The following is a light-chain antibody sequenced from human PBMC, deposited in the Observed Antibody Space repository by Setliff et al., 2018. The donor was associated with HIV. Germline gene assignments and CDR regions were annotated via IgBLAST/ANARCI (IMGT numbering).Light chain of an antibody. CDR1: SSNIGSNT. CDR2: NNN. Sequence: QSALTQPPSASGTPGQRVTISCSGSSSNIGSNTVNWYQQLPGTAPKLLIYNNNQRPSGVPDRFSDSKSGTSAFLAISGLQSEDEADYYCAAWDNSLNGQVFGTGTKVTVL. CDR3: AAWDNSLNGQV. J-gene: IGLJ1*01. V-gene: IGLV1-44*01.